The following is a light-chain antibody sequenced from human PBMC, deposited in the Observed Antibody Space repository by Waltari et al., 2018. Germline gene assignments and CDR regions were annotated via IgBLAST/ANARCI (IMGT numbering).Light chain of an antibody. J-gene: IGLJ2*01. CDR1: SSDIGGYHF. CDR2: DVS. Sequence: QSALTQPASVSGSLGQSITISCTGTSSDIGGYHFFSWYQQHPGKAPKLMIYDVSNRPSGVSNRFSASKSGNTASLTISGLQTEDEADYYCSSYTNSNIFVLFGGGTKVTVL. CDR3: SSYTNSNIFVL. V-gene: IGLV2-14*03.